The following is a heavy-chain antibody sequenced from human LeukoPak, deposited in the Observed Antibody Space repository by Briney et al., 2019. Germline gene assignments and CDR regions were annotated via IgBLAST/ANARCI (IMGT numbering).Heavy chain of an antibody. Sequence: SETLSLTCTVSGNSISNYYWSWIRQPPGKALEWIGYLYCSGSTNYNPSLKSRVTISVDTSKNQFSLKLSSVTAADTAMYYCARGIAGEWLPIWGQGTLVTVSS. V-gene: IGHV4-59*01. CDR1: GNSISNYY. CDR2: LYCSGST. J-gene: IGHJ4*02. D-gene: IGHD3-3*01. CDR3: ARGIAGEWLPI.